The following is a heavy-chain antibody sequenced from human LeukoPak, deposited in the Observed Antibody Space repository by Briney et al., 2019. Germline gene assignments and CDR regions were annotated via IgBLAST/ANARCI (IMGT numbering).Heavy chain of an antibody. Sequence: SETLSLTCAVSGGSISSGGYSWSWIRQPPGKGLEWIGYIYHSGSTYYNPSLKSRVTISVDRSKNQFSLKPSSVTAADTAVYYCARGDYVGAYYFDYWGQGTLVTVSS. J-gene: IGHJ4*02. CDR3: ARGDYVGAYYFDY. CDR1: GGSISSGGYS. D-gene: IGHD4-17*01. V-gene: IGHV4-30-2*01. CDR2: IYHSGST.